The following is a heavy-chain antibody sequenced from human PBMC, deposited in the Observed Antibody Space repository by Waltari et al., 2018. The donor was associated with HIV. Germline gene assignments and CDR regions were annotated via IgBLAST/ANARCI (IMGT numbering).Heavy chain of an antibody. Sequence: QVQLIQSGAEVKKPGASVKVSCKVFGYTLTELSMHWVRQAPGKGLECMGGFEPEDEETIYAQKFQGRGTMTEDTSTDSAYMELSSLTSEDTAVYYCATGGGTTSIQLYDLDVWGQGTTVTVSS. CDR2: FEPEDEET. D-gene: IGHD1-26*01. CDR3: ATGGGTTSIQLYDLDV. J-gene: IGHJ6*02. CDR1: GYTLTELS. V-gene: IGHV1-24*01.